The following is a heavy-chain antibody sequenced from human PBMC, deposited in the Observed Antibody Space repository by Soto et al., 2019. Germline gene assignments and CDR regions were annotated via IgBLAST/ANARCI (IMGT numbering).Heavy chain of an antibody. CDR2: ISGSGGSS. D-gene: IGHD6-13*01. Sequence: EVQLLESGGALEHPGGSLRLSCAAPGFAFSTYAMTWVRQAPGKGLEWVSVISGSGGSSYYAASVKGRFTISRDNSKNSLYLQMNGLRAEDTALYYCAKVTKRAAAGRYEYYKYGMDVWGQGTTVTVSS. J-gene: IGHJ6*02. CDR1: GFAFSTYA. CDR3: AKVTKRAAAGRYEYYKYGMDV. V-gene: IGHV3-23*01.